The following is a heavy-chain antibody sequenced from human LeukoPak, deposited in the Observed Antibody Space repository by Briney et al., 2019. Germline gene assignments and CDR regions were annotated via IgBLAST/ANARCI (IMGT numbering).Heavy chain of an antibody. CDR3: ARGDPLTIFGVVIPSPYYYYGMDV. Sequence: ASVKVSCKASGYTFTGYYMHWVRQAPGQGLEWMGWINPNSGGTNYAQKFQGRVTMTRDTSISTAYMELSRLRSDDTAVYYCARGDPLTIFGVVIPSPYYYYGMDVWGQGTTVTVSS. CDR2: INPNSGGT. CDR1: GYTFTGYY. V-gene: IGHV1-2*02. J-gene: IGHJ6*02. D-gene: IGHD3-3*01.